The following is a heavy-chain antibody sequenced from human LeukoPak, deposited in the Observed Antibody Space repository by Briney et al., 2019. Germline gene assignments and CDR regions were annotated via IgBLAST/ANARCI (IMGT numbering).Heavy chain of an antibody. Sequence: GGPLRLSCAASGFTFSNYWMSWVRQAPGKGLEWVANINQGEGEKYYVDSVKGRFTISRDNAKKSLFLQMNSLRVEDTAVYYCARGRFIAGTTAYYFDYWGQGTLVTVSS. CDR2: INQGEGEK. V-gene: IGHV3-7*03. CDR1: GFTFSNYW. J-gene: IGHJ4*02. D-gene: IGHD1-26*01. CDR3: ARGRFIAGTTAYYFDY.